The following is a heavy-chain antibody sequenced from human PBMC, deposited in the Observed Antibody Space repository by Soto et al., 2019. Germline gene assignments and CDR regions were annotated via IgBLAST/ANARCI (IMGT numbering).Heavy chain of an antibody. J-gene: IGHJ4*02. CDR2: IYYSGST. Sequence: SETLSLTCTVSGGSISSGDYYWSWIRQPPGKGLEWIGYIYYSGSTYYNPSLKSRVTISVDTSKNQFSLKLSSVTAADTAVYYCARARSSGYYSRFDYWGQGTLVTVSS. CDR1: GGSISSGDYY. D-gene: IGHD3-3*01. V-gene: IGHV4-30-4*01. CDR3: ARARSSGYYSRFDY.